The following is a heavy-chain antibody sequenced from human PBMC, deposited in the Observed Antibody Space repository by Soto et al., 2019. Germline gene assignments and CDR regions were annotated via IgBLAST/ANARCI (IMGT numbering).Heavy chain of an antibody. CDR3: ARPPITICGEVTNALGY. J-gene: IGHJ4*02. D-gene: IGHD3-3*01. CDR2: INAGNGNT. CDR1: CYTFTSCA. Sequence: ASVQVSSKASCYTFTSCALHWGRQAPRQRREWTGWINAGNGNTKYYHKFQGRVTITRDTSASTAYMELSSLRSEDTAVYYCARPPITICGEVTNALGYWGQGTLVTVSS. V-gene: IGHV1-3*01.